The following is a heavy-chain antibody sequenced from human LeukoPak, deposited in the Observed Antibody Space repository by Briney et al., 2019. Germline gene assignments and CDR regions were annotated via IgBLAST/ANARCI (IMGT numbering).Heavy chain of an antibody. J-gene: IGHJ3*01. CDR2: IKQDGGEK. CDR3: AREDYDGSGNYVAWGGPFDV. CDR1: GFPFSSYW. V-gene: IGHV3-7*01. D-gene: IGHD3-10*01. Sequence: PGGSLRLSCAASGFPFSSYWMTWVRQAPGKGLEWVANIKQDGGEKYYVDSVKGRFTISRDNAKNSVYLQMNSLRAEDTAAYYCAREDYDGSGNYVAWGGPFDVWGQGTTVTVSS.